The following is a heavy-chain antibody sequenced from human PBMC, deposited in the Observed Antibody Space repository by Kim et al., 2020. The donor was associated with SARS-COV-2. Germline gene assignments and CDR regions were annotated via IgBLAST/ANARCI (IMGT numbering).Heavy chain of an antibody. CDR2: ISGSGGST. Sequence: GGSLRLSCAASGFTFSSYAMSWVRQAPGKGLEWVSAISGSGGSTYYADSVKGRFTISRDNSKNTLYLQMNSLRAEDTAVYYCATYGGPYYYYGMDVWGQGTTVTVSS. CDR1: GFTFSSYA. CDR3: ATYGGPYYYYGMDV. J-gene: IGHJ6*02. D-gene: IGHD4-17*01. V-gene: IGHV3-23*01.